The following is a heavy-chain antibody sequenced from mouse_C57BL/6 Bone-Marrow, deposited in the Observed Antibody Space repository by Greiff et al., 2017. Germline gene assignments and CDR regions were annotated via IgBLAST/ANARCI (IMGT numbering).Heavy chain of an antibody. J-gene: IGHJ4*01. CDR3: AKHGVLQRMEY. CDR2: IWGGGST. CDR1: GFSLTSYG. D-gene: IGHD1-1*01. V-gene: IGHV2-9*01. Sequence: QVQLKESGPGLVAPSQSLSITCTVSGFSLTSYGVDWVRQPPGKGLELLGVIWGGGSTNYNSARMSRLSISKDNSKRQVLLKMNSLQTDDTAMYYCAKHGVLQRMEYWGQGTSGTVFS.